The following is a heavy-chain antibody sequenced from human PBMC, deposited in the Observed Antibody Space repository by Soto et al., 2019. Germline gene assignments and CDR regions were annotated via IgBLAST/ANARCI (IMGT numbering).Heavy chain of an antibody. V-gene: IGHV3-33*01. CDR3: ARDLGLYCSGGSCFNSYFDY. CDR1: GFTFSSYG. CDR2: IWYDGSHK. Sequence: QVQLVESGGGVVQPGRSLRLSCAASGFTFSSYGIHWVRQAPGKGLEWVAVIWYDGSHKYYADSVKGRFTISRDNSKNTLSLQMNSLRAEDTAVYYCARDLGLYCSGGSCFNSYFDYWGQGTLVTVSS. J-gene: IGHJ4*02. D-gene: IGHD2-15*01.